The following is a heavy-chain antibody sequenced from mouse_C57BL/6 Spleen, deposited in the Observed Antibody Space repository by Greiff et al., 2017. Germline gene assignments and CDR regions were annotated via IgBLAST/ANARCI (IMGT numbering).Heavy chain of an antibody. Sequence: QVQLQQPGAELVKPGASVKMSCKASGYTFTSYWITWVKQRPGQGLEWIGDIYPGSGSTNYNEKFKSKGTLTVDTSSSTAYMQLSSLTSEDSAVYYCAREGYYGSSVWFAYWGQGTLVTVSA. D-gene: IGHD1-1*01. CDR3: AREGYYGSSVWFAY. V-gene: IGHV1-55*01. J-gene: IGHJ3*01. CDR1: GYTFTSYW. CDR2: IYPGSGST.